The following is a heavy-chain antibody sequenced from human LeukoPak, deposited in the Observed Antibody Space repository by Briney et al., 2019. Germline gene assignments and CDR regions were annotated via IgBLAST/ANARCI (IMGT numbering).Heavy chain of an antibody. V-gene: IGHV1-69*13. Sequence: SVKVSCKASGYTFTSYGISWVRQAPGQGLEWMGGIIPIFGTANYAQKFQGRVTITADESTSTAYMELSSLRSEDTAVYYCAIPGYDFHPWGQGTLVTVSS. D-gene: IGHD3-3*01. CDR3: AIPGYDFHP. CDR2: IIPIFGTA. J-gene: IGHJ5*02. CDR1: GYTFTSYG.